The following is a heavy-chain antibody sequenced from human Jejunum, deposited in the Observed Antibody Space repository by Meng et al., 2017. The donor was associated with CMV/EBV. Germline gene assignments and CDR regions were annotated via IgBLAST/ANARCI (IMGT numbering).Heavy chain of an antibody. CDR2: INHSGSA. CDR3: ARKYCGSSNCYPFDS. J-gene: IGHJ4*02. Sequence: YGGSFSGYYWSWIRQSPGQGLEWIGQINHSGSASYNPSLRRRVTISEDTSKNQFSLRLTSVTAADTAIYYCARKYCGSSNCYPFDSWGQGELVTVSS. CDR1: GGSFSGYY. V-gene: IGHV4-34*01. D-gene: IGHD2-2*01.